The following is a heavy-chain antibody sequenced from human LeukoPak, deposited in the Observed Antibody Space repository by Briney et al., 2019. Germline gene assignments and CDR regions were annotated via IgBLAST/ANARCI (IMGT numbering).Heavy chain of an antibody. D-gene: IGHD3-9*01. V-gene: IGHV2-5*01. Sequence: SGPTLVKPTQTLTLTCTFSGFSLSTSGVGVGWIRQPPGKALEWLALIYWNDDKRYSPSLKSRLTITKDTSKNQVVLTMTNVDPVDTATYYCAHTGRYDILTGSPDYFDYWGQGTLVTVPS. CDR1: GFSLSTSGVG. CDR3: AHTGRYDILTGSPDYFDY. CDR2: IYWNDDK. J-gene: IGHJ4*02.